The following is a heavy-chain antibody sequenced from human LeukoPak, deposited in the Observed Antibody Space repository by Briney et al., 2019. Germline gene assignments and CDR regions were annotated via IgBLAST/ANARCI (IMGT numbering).Heavy chain of an antibody. D-gene: IGHD3-10*01. J-gene: IGHJ4*02. CDR2: IYTSGST. Sequence: SETLSLICTVSGGSISSYYWSWIRQPAGKGLEWIGRIYTSGSTNYNPSLKSRVTMSVETSKNQFPLKLSSVTAADTAVYYCARGGRYYGSGELLLFDYWGQGTLVTVSS. CDR1: GGSISSYY. CDR3: ARGGRYYGSGELLLFDY. V-gene: IGHV4-4*07.